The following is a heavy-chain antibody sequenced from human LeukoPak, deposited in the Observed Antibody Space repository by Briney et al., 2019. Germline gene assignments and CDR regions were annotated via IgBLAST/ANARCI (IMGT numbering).Heavy chain of an antibody. Sequence: GGSLRLSCAASGFTFSKYDMHWVRQATGKGLKWVSTIGTAADTFCPDSVKGRFTISRENAKNSLYLQMNSLEVGDTAVYYCARDRATAAAFGANWYYDIWGRGTLVTVSS. J-gene: IGHJ2*01. CDR1: GFTFSKYD. CDR2: IGTAADT. CDR3: ARDRATAAAFGANWYYDI. D-gene: IGHD6-13*01. V-gene: IGHV3-13*01.